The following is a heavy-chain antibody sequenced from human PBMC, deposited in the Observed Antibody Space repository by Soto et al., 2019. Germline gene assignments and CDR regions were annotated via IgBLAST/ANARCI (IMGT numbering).Heavy chain of an antibody. Sequence: GASVKVSCKDSGYSFSGYGVHWVRRAPRQRFEWMGWINVAKGKTKDSQKFQGRVTVTRDTSASTVYMDLRGLRSEDTAVEYCTRDRAREGCFGMDVWGQGTTDTVSS. J-gene: IGHJ6*02. CDR1: GYSFSGYG. D-gene: IGHD2-21*01. CDR2: INVAKGKT. V-gene: IGHV1-3*01. CDR3: TRDRAREGCFGMDV.